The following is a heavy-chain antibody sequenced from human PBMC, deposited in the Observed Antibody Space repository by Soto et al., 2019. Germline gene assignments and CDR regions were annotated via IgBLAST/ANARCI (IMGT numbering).Heavy chain of an antibody. CDR2: IYYSGTT. Sequence: LETLSLTCTISGGSMTSLYWSWIRQPPGKGLEWIGYIYYSGTTNYNPSLKSRVTISVDTSKNQFSLKLSSVTAADTAVYYCARWAAAGTKRGAYYYYGMDVWGQGTTVTVSS. D-gene: IGHD6-13*01. V-gene: IGHV4-59*08. CDR1: GGSMTSLY. J-gene: IGHJ6*02. CDR3: ARWAAAGTKRGAYYYYGMDV.